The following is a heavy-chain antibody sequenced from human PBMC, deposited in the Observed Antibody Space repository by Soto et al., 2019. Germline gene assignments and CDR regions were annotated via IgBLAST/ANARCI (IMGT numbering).Heavy chain of an antibody. CDR2: IGTAGDT. CDR1: GFTFSSYD. CDR3: ARERRRFLGPGRPWYYYGMDV. V-gene: IGHV3-13*01. D-gene: IGHD3-3*01. J-gene: IGHJ6*02. Sequence: VGSLRLSCAASGFTFSSYDMHWVRQATGKGLEWVSAIGTAGDTYYPGSVKGRFTISRENAKNSLYLQMNSLRAGDTAVYYCARERRRFLGPGRPWYYYGMDVWGQGTTVTVSS.